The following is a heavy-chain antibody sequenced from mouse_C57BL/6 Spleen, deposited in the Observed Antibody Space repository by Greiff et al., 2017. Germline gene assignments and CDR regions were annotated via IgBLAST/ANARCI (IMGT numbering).Heavy chain of an antibody. CDR1: GFTFSSYA. J-gene: IGHJ3*01. V-gene: IGHV5-4*01. Sequence: EVNLVESGGGLVKPGGSLKLSCAASGFTFSSYAMSWVRQTPEKRLEWVATISDGGSYTYYPDNVKGRFTISRDNAKNNLYLQMSHLKSEDTAMYYCARDKGAPFAYWGQGTLVTVSA. CDR3: ARDKGAPFAY. CDR2: ISDGGSYT.